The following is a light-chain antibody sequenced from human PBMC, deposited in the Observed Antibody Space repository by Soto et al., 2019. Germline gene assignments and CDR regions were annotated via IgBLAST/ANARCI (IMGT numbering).Light chain of an antibody. CDR2: DVD. CDR3: SSFTNSSPLGV. J-gene: IGLJ1*01. V-gene: IGLV2-14*03. CDR1: SSDVGSYNY. Sequence: QSALTQPASVSGSPGRSITISCTGTSSDVGSYNYVSWYQHHPGKAPKLVIYDVDDRPSGVSNRFSGSKSGNTASLTISGLQAEDEADYYCSSFTNSSPLGVFGTGTKLTVL.